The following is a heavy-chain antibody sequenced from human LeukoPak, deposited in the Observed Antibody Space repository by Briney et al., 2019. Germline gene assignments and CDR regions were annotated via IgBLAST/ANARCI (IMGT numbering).Heavy chain of an antibody. CDR1: GYSISSGYY. CDR3: ARPDCSGGSCYSVYAFDI. J-gene: IGHJ3*02. V-gene: IGHV4-38-2*01. CDR2: IYHSGST. Sequence: PSETLSLTCAVSGYSISSGYYWGWIRQPPGKGLEWIGSIYHSGSTYYNPFLKSRVTISVDTSKNQFSLKLSSVTAADTAVYYCARPDCSGGSCYSVYAFDIWGQGTMVTVSS. D-gene: IGHD2-15*01.